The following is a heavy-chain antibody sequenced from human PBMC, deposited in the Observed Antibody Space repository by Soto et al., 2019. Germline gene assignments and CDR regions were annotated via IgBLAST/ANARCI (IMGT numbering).Heavy chain of an antibody. D-gene: IGHD2-15*01. CDR3: ARFWESKDIVVDWRPILGMDV. J-gene: IGHJ6*03. CDR2: TYYRSRWYN. V-gene: IGHV6-1*01. Sequence: SQTLSLTCAISGDSVSSNSAAWNWIRQSPSRGLEWLGRTYYRSRWYNDYAVSVRSRITVTPDTSKNQFSLHLNSVTPEDTAVYYCARFWESKDIVVDWRPILGMDVWGKGTTVTVSS. CDR1: GDSVSSNSAA.